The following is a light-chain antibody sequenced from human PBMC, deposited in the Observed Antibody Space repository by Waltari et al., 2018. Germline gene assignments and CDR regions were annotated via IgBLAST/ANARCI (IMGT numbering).Light chain of an antibody. J-gene: IGKJ2*01. CDR3: QQRSNWHT. CDR2: DAA. V-gene: IGKV3-11*01. Sequence: ENVLTQSPATLSLSPGEAATLSCRASQNFGNSLAWYQHKPGQAPRLLIYDAANRAPGIPARFSGSGSGTDFTLTISSLEPDDFAVYYCQQRSNWHTFGQGTRLEIK. CDR1: QNFGNS.